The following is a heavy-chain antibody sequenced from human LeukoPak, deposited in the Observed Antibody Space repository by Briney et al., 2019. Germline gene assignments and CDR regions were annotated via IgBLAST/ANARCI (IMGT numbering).Heavy chain of an antibody. CDR2: ISYDGSNK. CDR1: GFTFSSYA. V-gene: IGHV3-30-3*01. CDR3: ASPLRGY. Sequence: GGSLRLSRAASGFTFSSYAMHWVRQAPGKWLEWVAVISYDGSNKYYADSVKGRFTISRDNSKNTLYLQMNSLRAEDTAVYYCASPLRGYWGQGTLVTVSS. D-gene: IGHD2-8*01. J-gene: IGHJ4*02.